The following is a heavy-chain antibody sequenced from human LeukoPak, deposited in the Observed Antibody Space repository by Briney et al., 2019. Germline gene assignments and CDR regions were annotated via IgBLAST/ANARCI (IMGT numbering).Heavy chain of an antibody. V-gene: IGHV1-69*05. CDR1: GGTFSSYA. CDR3: ARVGREMATIAYYYYYMDV. CDR2: IIPIFGTA. J-gene: IGHJ6*03. Sequence: SVTVSCKASGGTFSSYAISWVRQAPGQGLEWMGGIIPIFGTANYAQKFQGRVTITTDESTSTAYMELSSLRSEDTAVYYCARVGREMATIAYYYYYMDVWGKGTTVTVSS. D-gene: IGHD5-24*01.